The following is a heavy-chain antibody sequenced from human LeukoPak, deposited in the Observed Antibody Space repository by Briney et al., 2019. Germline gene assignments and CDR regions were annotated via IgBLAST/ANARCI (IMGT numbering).Heavy chain of an antibody. D-gene: IGHD3-10*02. J-gene: IGHJ5*02. Sequence: PSETLSLTCTVSGGSISSYYWSWIRQPPGKGLEGIGYIYTSGSANYNPSLKSRVTISVDTSKNQFSLKLSSVTAADTAVYYCVRWQSGSMFHPPWGQGTLVTVSS. CDR2: IYTSGSA. CDR3: VRWQSGSMFHPP. V-gene: IGHV4-4*09. CDR1: GGSISSYY.